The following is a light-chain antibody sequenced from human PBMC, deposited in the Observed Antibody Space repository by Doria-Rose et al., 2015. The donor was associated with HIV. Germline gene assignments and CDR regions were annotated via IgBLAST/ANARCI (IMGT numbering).Light chain of an antibody. CDR3: QQRNNCPT. V-gene: IGKV3-11*01. CDR2: AAS. Sequence: PATLSLSPGERATLSCSASKSASSYLVWYQQKPGPAPRLLNYAASNRATGLPARCSGSWSGADFTLTISSLEAEDVAVYYCQQRNNCPTFGGGTKVEI. J-gene: IGKJ4*01. CDR1: KSASSY.